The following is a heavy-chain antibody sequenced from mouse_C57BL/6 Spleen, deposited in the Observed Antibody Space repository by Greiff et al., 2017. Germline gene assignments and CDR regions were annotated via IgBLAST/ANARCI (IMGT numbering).Heavy chain of an antibody. CDR1: GFSLSSYG. V-gene: IGHV2-2*01. CDR2: IWSGGST. CDR3: ARNGNDYDGAWFAY. D-gene: IGHD2-4*01. Sequence: VQVVESGPGLVQPSQSLSITCTVSGFSLSSYGVHWVRQSPGKGLEWLGVIWSGGSTDYNAAFISRLSISKDNSKSQVFFKMNSLQADDTAIYYCARNGNDYDGAWFAYWGQGTLVTVSA. J-gene: IGHJ3*01.